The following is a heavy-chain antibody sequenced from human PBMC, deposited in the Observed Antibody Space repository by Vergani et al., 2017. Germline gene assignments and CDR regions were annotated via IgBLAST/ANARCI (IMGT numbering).Heavy chain of an antibody. J-gene: IGHJ5*02. Sequence: QVQLKESGPGLVKPSETLSLTCTVSNFFISSNAYYWGWIRQAPGRGLEWIGSLHHNGATSHNPSLRSRVTISVDTSKNQFSLKLSSVTAADTAVYYCARQSSSSWYWGEGFGFDPWGQGILVTVSS. CDR3: ARQSSSSWYWGEGFGFDP. CDR1: NFFISSNAYY. V-gene: IGHV4-38-2*02. D-gene: IGHD6-13*01. CDR2: LHHNGAT.